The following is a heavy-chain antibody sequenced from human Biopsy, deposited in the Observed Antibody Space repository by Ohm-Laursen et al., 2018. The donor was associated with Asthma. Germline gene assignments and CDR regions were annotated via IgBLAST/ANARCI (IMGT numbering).Heavy chain of an antibody. D-gene: IGHD3-22*01. CDR1: GFSFSEFV. CDR2: ISYDGSTK. CDR3: AGGDSSNWSHYYFDY. V-gene: IGHV3-30*03. J-gene: IGHJ4*02. Sequence: SLRLSCAASGFSFSEFVMHWVRQAPGKGLEWVAVISYDGSTKYYADSVKGRFTISRDNSKNTLYLQMHSLRAEDTAVYYCAGGDSSNWSHYYFDYWGQGTLVTVSS.